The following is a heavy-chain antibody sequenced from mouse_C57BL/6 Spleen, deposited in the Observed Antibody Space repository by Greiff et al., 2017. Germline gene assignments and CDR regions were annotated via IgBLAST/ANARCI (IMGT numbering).Heavy chain of an antibody. D-gene: IGHD1-1*02. CDR3: AREEVGARPYAMDY. CDR1: GYSFTDYN. Sequence: VQLQQSGPELVKPGASVKISCKASGYSFTDYNMNWVKQSNGKSLEWIGIINPNYGTTSYNQKFKGKATLTVDQSSSTAYMQLNSLTSEDSAVYDCAREEVGARPYAMDYWGKGTSVTVSS. V-gene: IGHV1-39*01. J-gene: IGHJ4*01. CDR2: INPNYGTT.